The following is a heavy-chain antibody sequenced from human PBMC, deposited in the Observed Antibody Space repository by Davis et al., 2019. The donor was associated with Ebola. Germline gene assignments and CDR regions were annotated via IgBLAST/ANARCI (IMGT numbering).Heavy chain of an antibody. Sequence: GESLKISCAASGFTFSNYWMTWVRQAPGKGLEWVANIKQDGSEKYYVDSVKGRFTISRDNAKNSLYVQMNSLRAEDTAVYYCARDVTLDYWGQGTLVTVSS. D-gene: IGHD4-23*01. CDR1: GFTFSNYW. CDR2: IKQDGSEK. J-gene: IGHJ4*02. V-gene: IGHV3-7*03. CDR3: ARDVTLDY.